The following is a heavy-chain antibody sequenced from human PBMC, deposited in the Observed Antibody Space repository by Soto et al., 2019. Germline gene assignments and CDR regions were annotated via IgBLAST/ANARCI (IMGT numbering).Heavy chain of an antibody. V-gene: IGHV1-58*01. CDR1: GLRNSVDA. CDR3: ATRGSSDYYMDV. J-gene: IGHJ6*03. Sequence: SRKTSGLRNSVDALGSARQARGHRLAWIGWIVVGTGNTNYAQRCQERVTITRDMSTSTAYMELNSLRSDDIAVYYGATRGSSDYYMDVWSKWTTVTV. CDR2: IVVGTGNT. D-gene: IGHD6-19*01.